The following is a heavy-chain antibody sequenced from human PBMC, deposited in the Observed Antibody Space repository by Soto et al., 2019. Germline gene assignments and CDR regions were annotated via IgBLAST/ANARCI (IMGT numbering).Heavy chain of an antibody. CDR3: ARGRSFPSIAVAGTYYYYGMDV. CDR1: GFTFSSYS. J-gene: IGHJ6*02. Sequence: PGGSLRLSCAASGFTFSSYSMNWVRQAPGKGLEWVSSISSSSSYIYYADSVKGRFTISRDNAKNSLYLQMNSLRAEDTAVYYCARGRSFPSIAVAGTYYYYGMDVWGQGTTVTVSS. D-gene: IGHD6-19*01. CDR2: ISSSSSYI. V-gene: IGHV3-21*01.